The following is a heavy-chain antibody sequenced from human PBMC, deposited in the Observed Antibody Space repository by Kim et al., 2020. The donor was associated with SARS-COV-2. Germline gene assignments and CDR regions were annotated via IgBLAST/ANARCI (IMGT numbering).Heavy chain of an antibody. Sequence: ANYAQKFQGGVTITADKSTSTAYMELSSLRSEDTAVYYCARDLDASRFDYWGQGTLVTVSS. V-gene: IGHV1-69*04. D-gene: IGHD1-1*01. CDR2: A. J-gene: IGHJ4*02. CDR3: ARDLDASRFDY.